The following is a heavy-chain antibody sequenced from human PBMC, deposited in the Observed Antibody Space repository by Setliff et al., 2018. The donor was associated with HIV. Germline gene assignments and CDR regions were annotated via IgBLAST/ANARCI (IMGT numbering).Heavy chain of an antibody. CDR3: ARDLPTPNWGFDY. CDR1: GYTFTSYA. CDR2: INAGNGDT. V-gene: IGHV1-3*01. Sequence: ASVKVSCKASGYTFTSYAMHWVRQAPGQRLEWMGWINAGNGDTKYSQKFQGRVTATTDTSASTAYMELSSLRSEDTAVYYCARDLPTPNWGFDYWGQGTLGTVSS. J-gene: IGHJ4*02. D-gene: IGHD7-27*01.